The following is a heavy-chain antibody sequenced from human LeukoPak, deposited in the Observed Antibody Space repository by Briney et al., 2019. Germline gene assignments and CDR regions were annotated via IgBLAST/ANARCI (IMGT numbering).Heavy chain of an antibody. V-gene: IGHV3-23*01. Sequence: GGSLRLSCAASRFTFTSYDMSWVRQAPGKGLEWVSSISVSGGTTCYADSVKGRFTISRDNSKNTLYLQMNSLRGEDTAVYYCAKGSSGIKWFDPWGQGTLVTVSS. J-gene: IGHJ5*02. D-gene: IGHD1-1*01. CDR3: AKGSSGIKWFDP. CDR2: ISVSGGTT. CDR1: RFTFTSYD.